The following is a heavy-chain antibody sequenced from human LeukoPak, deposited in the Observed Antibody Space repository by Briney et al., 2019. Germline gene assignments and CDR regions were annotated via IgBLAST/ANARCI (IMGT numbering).Heavy chain of an antibody. D-gene: IGHD3-16*01. J-gene: IGHJ3*02. CDR1: GYSISSGYY. Sequence: SETLSLTCTVSGYSISSGYYWGWIRQPPGKGLEWIGSIYHSGSTYYNPSLKSRVTISVDTSKNQFSLKLSSETAADTAVYYCARGGGRGSFDIWGQGTMVTVSS. V-gene: IGHV4-38-2*02. CDR2: IYHSGST. CDR3: ARGGGRGSFDI.